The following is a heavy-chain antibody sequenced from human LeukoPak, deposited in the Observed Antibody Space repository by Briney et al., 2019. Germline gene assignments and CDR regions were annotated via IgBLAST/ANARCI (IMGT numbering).Heavy chain of an antibody. Sequence: GGSLRLSCRASGFTLDEYGMTWVRQAPGKGLEWVSGINYNGGSKGYADSVKGRFAISRDNAKNSLYLQMNSLRDEDAALYYCARGSSFSNLWGQGTLVTVSS. CDR2: INYNGGSK. D-gene: IGHD2-2*01. J-gene: IGHJ5*02. V-gene: IGHV3-20*04. CDR3: ARGSSFSNL. CDR1: GFTLDEYG.